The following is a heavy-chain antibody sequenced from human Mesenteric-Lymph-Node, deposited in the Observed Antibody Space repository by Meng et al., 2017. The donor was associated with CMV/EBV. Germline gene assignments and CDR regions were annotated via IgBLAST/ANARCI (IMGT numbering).Heavy chain of an antibody. CDR3: TTDVVVVVPAARAH. J-gene: IGHJ4*02. Sequence: GGSLRLSCTASGFTFGDYAMSWVRQAPGKGLEWVGFIRSKAYGGTTEYAASVKGRFTISRDDSKSIAYLQMNSLKTEDTAVYYCTTDVVVVVPAARAHWGQGTLVTVSS. V-gene: IGHV3-49*04. D-gene: IGHD2-2*01. CDR2: IRSKAYGGTT. CDR1: GFTFGDYA.